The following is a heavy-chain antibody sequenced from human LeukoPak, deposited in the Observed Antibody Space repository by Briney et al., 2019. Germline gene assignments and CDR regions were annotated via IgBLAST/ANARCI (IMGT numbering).Heavy chain of an antibody. CDR3: AKNPYEYYFDY. CDR1: GYTLTGYY. J-gene: IGHJ4*02. V-gene: IGHV1-2*02. CDR2: INPNSGDT. D-gene: IGHD5-12*01. Sequence: GASVKVSCKASGYTLTGYYMHWLRQAPGQGLERMGWINPNSGDTNYAQKFQGRVTMTRDTSISTAYMELSRLTSDDTAVYYCAKNPYEYYFDYWGQGTLVTVSS.